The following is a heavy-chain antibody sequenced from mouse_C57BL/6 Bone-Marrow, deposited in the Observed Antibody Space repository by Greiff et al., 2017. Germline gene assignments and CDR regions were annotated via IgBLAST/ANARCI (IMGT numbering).Heavy chain of an antibody. J-gene: IGHJ3*01. CDR3: ARSGFAWFAY. V-gene: IGHV1-81*01. CDR1: GYTFTSYG. CDR2: IYPRSGNT. Sequence: VQLQQSGAELARPGASVKLSCKASGYTFTSYGISWVKQRTGQGLEWIGEIYPRSGNTYYNEKFKGKATLSADTSSSTAYMEILGLTSEDSAVYFCARSGFAWFAYWGQGTLVTVSA.